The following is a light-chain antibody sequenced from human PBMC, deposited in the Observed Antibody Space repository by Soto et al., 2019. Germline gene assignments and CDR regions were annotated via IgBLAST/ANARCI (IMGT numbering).Light chain of an antibody. V-gene: IGKV1-5*03. J-gene: IGKJ5*01. CDR1: QTISSW. CDR3: QQSYSTPIT. CDR2: KAS. Sequence: DIQMTQSPSTLSVSVGDRVTITGRASQTISSWLAWYQQKPGKAPKLLIYKASTLKSGVPSRFSGSGSGTDFTLTISSLQPEDVATYYCQQSYSTPITFGQGTRLEIK.